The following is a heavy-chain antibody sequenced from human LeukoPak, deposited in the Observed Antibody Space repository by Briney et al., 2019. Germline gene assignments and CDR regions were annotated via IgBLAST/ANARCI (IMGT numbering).Heavy chain of an antibody. V-gene: IGHV1-2*02. Sequence: ASVKVSCKASGYTFTGYYMHWVRQAPGQGLEWMGWINPNSGGTNYAQKFQDRVTMTRDTSISTAYMELSRLRSDDTAVYYCASGYYDFWSGISRTDYWGQGTLVTVSS. CDR3: ASGYYDFWSGISRTDY. CDR1: GYTFTGYY. CDR2: INPNSGGT. D-gene: IGHD3-3*01. J-gene: IGHJ4*02.